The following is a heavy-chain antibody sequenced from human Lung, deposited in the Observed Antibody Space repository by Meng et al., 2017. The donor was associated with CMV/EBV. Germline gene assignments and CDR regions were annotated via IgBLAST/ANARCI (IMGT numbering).Heavy chain of an antibody. D-gene: IGHD2-2*01. CDR3: ARSANIVVVPAARHYFDY. V-gene: IGHV1-69*05. Sequence: XVXVSXXASGGTFSSYATSWVRQAPGQGLEWMGGIITIFGTANYAQKFQGRVTITTDESTSTAYMELSSLRSEDTAVYYCARSANIVVVPAARHYFDYWGQGTXVTVSS. CDR1: GGTFSSYA. CDR2: IITIFGTA. J-gene: IGHJ4*02.